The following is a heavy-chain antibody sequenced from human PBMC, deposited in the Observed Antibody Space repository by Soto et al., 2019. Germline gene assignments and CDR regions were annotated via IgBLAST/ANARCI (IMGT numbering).Heavy chain of an antibody. CDR3: TTGRRSWLARSPFDY. CDR2: IKSKTDGGTT. Sequence: EVQLVESGGGLVKPGGSLRLSCAASGFTFSNAWMSWVRQAPGKGLEWVGRIKSKTDGGTTDYAAPVKGRFTISRDDSKNTLYLQRNSLKTEDTAVYYCTTGRRSWLARSPFDYWGQGTLVTVSS. J-gene: IGHJ4*02. CDR1: GFTFSNAW. V-gene: IGHV3-15*01. D-gene: IGHD6-19*01.